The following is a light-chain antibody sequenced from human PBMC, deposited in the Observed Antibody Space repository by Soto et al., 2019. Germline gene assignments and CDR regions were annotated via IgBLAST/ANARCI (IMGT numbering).Light chain of an antibody. Sequence: QSVLTQPPSVSGAPGQRVTISCTGSSSNIGAGYDVHWYQQLPGTAPKLLIYANTNRPLGVPDRFSGSKSGTSASLTITGLQAEDEADYYCQSYDTRLSGSVFGGGTKLTVL. CDR3: QSYDTRLSGSV. CDR1: SSNIGAGYD. CDR2: ANT. J-gene: IGLJ2*01. V-gene: IGLV1-40*01.